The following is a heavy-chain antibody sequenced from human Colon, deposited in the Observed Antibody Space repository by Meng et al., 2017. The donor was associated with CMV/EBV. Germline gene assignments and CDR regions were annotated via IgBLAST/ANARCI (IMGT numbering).Heavy chain of an antibody. J-gene: IGHJ4*02. CDR1: SYG. CDR2: MTCGGTTK. V-gene: IGHV3-30*18. CDR3: AKESASATGGYTYGPQGFDY. Sequence: SYGLGWVRQAPGKGLEWVAVMTCGGTTKSSADAVEGRFTITEDNSKNTLYLEMNSLRVEDTAVYYGAKESASATGGYTYGPQGFDYWGQGTLVTVSS. D-gene: IGHD5-18*01.